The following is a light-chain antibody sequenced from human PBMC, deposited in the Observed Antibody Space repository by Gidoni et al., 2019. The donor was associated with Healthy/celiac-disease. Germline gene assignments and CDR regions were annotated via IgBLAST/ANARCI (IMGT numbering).Light chain of an antibody. J-gene: IGKJ4*01. CDR3: QQYGSSPLT. V-gene: IGKV3-20*01. CDR1: QSVSSSY. Sequence: EMVSTQHPGTLSLSPGKRATLSCRASQSVSSSYLAWYQQKPGQAPRLLIYGASSRATGIPDRFSGSGSGTDFTLTISRLEPEDFAVYYCQQYGSSPLTFGGGTKVEIK. CDR2: GAS.